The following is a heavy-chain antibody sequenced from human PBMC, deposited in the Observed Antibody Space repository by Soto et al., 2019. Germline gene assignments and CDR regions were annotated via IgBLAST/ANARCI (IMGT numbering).Heavy chain of an antibody. CDR1: GFTFSTYG. CDR2: ISYDGGSK. Sequence: PGGSLRLSCAASGFTFSTYGIDWVRQAPGKGLEWVALISYDGGSKYYGDSVKGRFIISRDNSHNTVSLQMNSLRADDTAVYFCAKEQLAMTVVVADYFDSWGQGTLVTVSS. D-gene: IGHD3-22*01. CDR3: AKEQLAMTVVVADYFDS. V-gene: IGHV3-30*18. J-gene: IGHJ4*02.